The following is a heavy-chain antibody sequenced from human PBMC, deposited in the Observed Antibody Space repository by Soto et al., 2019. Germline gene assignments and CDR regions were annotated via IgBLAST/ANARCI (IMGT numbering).Heavy chain of an antibody. J-gene: IGHJ4*02. V-gene: IGHV1-69*01. CDR2: IIPAFGTP. D-gene: IGHD6-6*01. Sequence: QVQLVQSGAEVKKPGSSVKVSCAASGGSLNNYVVSWVRRTPGHGFEWLGEIIPAFGTPNYAQQFQDRVTITADVLTNTVFMELSSLRSEDTAEYYCAREGLRRGALDYWGQGSLVTVSS. CDR3: AREGLRRGALDY. CDR1: GGSLNNYV.